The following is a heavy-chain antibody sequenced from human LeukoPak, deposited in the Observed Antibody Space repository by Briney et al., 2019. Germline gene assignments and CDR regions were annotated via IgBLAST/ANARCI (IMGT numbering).Heavy chain of an antibody. J-gene: IGHJ4*02. V-gene: IGHV3-15*01. CDR2: IIIKTDGGTT. D-gene: IGHD3-16*02. CDR3: TIDPPPLYLDYVWGSYRLKTNDY. CDR1: GSTLSNAW. Sequence: AGRFLRPSGAASGSTLSNAWMSWGRQAPGKGRGWVGCIIIKTDGGTTDCAAPVKGKLTLSIDDRQNTLYLQLNSQKPQHTAVHYGTIDPPPLYLDYVWGSYRLKTNDYWGQGTLVPVSS.